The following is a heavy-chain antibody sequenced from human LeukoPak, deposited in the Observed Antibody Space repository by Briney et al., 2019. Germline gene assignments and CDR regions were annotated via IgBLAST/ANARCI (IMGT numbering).Heavy chain of an antibody. CDR3: AKMKGHPLPKYYMDV. Sequence: GESLRLSCAASGFTFSGIAMSWVRRTPGKGLEWVSGISGSGDNTLYADSVKGRFTISRDNSKNTLYLEMNSLRAEDTAIYYCAKMKGHPLPKYYMDVWGQGTTVTVSS. CDR2: ISGSGDNT. D-gene: IGHD1-26*01. J-gene: IGHJ6*01. CDR1: GFTFSGIA. V-gene: IGHV3-23*01.